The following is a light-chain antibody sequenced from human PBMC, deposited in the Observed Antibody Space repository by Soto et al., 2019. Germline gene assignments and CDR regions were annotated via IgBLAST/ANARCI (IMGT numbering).Light chain of an antibody. CDR1: QDISNY. CDR3: QQYNTYST. Sequence: DIQMTQSPSSLSASVGDRFTITCQASQDISNYLNWYQQRPGKAPKLLIFGASNLGSGVPSRFSGSGSGTEFTLTISSLQPDDFSTYYCQQYNTYSTFGQGTKVDIK. J-gene: IGKJ1*01. CDR2: GAS. V-gene: IGKV1-33*01.